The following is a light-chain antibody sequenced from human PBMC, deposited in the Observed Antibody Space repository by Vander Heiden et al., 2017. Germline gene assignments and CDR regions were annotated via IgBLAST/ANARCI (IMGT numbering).Light chain of an antibody. J-gene: IGKJ1*01. CDR2: DVS. CDR3: QQYNSYSRT. Sequence: DIQMTQSPSTLSASVGDRVTITCRASQSISQWLAWYQQKPGRAPKLLIYDVSSLESGVPSRFSGSGSGTEFTLTISSLQPYDFATYYCQQYNSYSRTFGQGTKVEIK. V-gene: IGKV1-5*01. CDR1: QSISQW.